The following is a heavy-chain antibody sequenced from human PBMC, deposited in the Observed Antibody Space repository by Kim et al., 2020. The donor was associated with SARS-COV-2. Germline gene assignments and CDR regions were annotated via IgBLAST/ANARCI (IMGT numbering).Heavy chain of an antibody. J-gene: IGHJ6*02. CDR2: IRSKANSYAT. CDR3: TSKFTAAAGIYYYYYGMDV. D-gene: IGHD6-13*01. Sequence: GGSLRLSCAASGFTFSGSAMHWVRQASGKGLEWVGRIRSKANSYATAYAASVKGRFTISRDDSKNTAYLQMNSLKTEDTAVYYCTSKFTAAAGIYYYYYGMDVWGQGTTVTVSS. V-gene: IGHV3-73*01. CDR1: GFTFSGSA.